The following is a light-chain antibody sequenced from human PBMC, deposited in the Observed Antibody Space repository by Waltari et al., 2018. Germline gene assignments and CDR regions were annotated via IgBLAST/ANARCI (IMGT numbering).Light chain of an antibody. V-gene: IGKV1-5*03. Sequence: IQMTQSPSTVSASVGARVPITCRAHQTITTWVVGYQQKPGRAPKLLIYKGSALESGVPSRFSGRGSGTQFTLTITSLQPDDSATYYCQQYNSYSLTFGGGTKVVI. CDR3: QQYNSYSLT. CDR2: KGS. CDR1: QTITTW. J-gene: IGKJ4*01.